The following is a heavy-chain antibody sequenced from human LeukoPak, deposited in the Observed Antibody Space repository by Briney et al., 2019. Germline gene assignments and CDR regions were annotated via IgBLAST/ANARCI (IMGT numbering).Heavy chain of an antibody. CDR1: GVSLSSDY. Sequence: SETLSLTCTVSGVSLSSDYWSWIRQPPGKGLEWIGSNYYSGSTNYNPSLKSRVTISVDTSKNQFSLKLSSVTAADTAVYYCARQKDSGTYPFDYWGQGTLVTVSS. CDR2: NYYSGST. CDR3: ARQKDSGTYPFDY. V-gene: IGHV4-59*08. D-gene: IGHD1-26*01. J-gene: IGHJ4*02.